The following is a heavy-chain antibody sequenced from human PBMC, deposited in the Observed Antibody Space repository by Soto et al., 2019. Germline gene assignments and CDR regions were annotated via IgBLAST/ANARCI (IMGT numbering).Heavy chain of an antibody. CDR1: GFNFNTYV. J-gene: IGHJ4*02. V-gene: IGHV3-23*01. D-gene: IGHD3-16*01. CDR2: ISYSGDTT. CDR3: AKTRGGNRPFDD. Sequence: GGSLRLSCAVPGFNFNTYVMTWVRQAPGKGLEWVSGISYSGDTTYYADFVKGRFTISRDDSKNTVYLQLNSLRAKDTAVYFCAKTRGGNRPFDDWGRGTLVTVSS.